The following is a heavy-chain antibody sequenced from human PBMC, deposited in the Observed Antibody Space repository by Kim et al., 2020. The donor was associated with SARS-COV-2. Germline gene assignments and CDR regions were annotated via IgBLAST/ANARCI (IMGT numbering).Heavy chain of an antibody. J-gene: IGHJ6*02. CDR1: GGSISSGSYY. Sequence: SETLSLTCTVSGGSISSGSYYWSWIRQPAGKGLEWIGRIYTSGSTNYNPSLKSRVTISVDTSKNQFSLKLSSVTAADTAVYYCASRIAAAGTYGMDGWG. D-gene: IGHD6-13*01. CDR2: IYTSGST. V-gene: IGHV4-61*02. CDR3: ASRIAAAGTYGMDG.